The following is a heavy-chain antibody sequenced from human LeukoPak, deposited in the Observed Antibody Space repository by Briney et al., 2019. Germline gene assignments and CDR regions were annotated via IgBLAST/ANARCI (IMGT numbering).Heavy chain of an antibody. CDR1: GGSISSGGYY. CDR3: ARGTADYDILTGYYIQGFFDI. Sequence: PSETLSLTCTVSGGSISSGGYYWSWIRQHPGKGLEWIGYIYYSGSTYYNPSLKSRVTISVDTSKNQFSLKLSSVTAADTAVYYCARGTADYDILTGYYIQGFFDIRGQGTMVTVSS. CDR2: IYYSGST. V-gene: IGHV4-31*03. D-gene: IGHD3-9*01. J-gene: IGHJ3*02.